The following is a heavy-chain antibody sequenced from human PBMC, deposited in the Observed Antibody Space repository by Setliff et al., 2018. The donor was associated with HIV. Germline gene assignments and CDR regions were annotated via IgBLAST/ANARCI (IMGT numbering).Heavy chain of an antibody. J-gene: IGHJ6*03. Sequence: GASVKVSCKASGGTFNINAVTWVRQAPGQGLEWVGAIIPLFGTANYAQKFQGRVTITADDSTSTVYMEVRSLRSADTAVYYCSKVSEHRTSSGSFYYYMDVWGKGTTVTVSS. CDR2: IIPLFGTA. D-gene: IGHD6-6*01. CDR1: GGTFNINA. V-gene: IGHV1-69*13. CDR3: SKVSEHRTSSGSFYYYMDV.